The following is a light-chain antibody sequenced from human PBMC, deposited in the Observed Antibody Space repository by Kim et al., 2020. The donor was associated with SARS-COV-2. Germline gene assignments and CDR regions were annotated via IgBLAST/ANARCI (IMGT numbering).Light chain of an antibody. CDR3: QKYNSAPPIT. CDR1: QGISNY. J-gene: IGKJ5*01. CDR2: AAS. V-gene: IGKV1-27*01. Sequence: SVGDRINITFQASQGISNYLAWYQQKPKKVPKLLIYAASTLQAGIPSRFSGSGSGTDFTLSISSLQPEDVTTYYCQKYNSAPPITFGQGTRLEIK.